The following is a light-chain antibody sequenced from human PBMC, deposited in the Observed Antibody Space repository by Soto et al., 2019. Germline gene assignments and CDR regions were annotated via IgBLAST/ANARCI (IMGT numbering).Light chain of an antibody. CDR3: AAWDDSPNGLV. CDR2: SHN. Sequence: QLVLTQPPTASGTPGQRVTISCSGSSSNIGSNTVNWYQHLPGTAPKLLIYSHNQRPSGVPDRFSGSKSGTSASLAISGLQSEDEADYYCAAWDDSPNGLVLGGGTKLTVL. J-gene: IGLJ2*01. CDR1: SSNIGSNT. V-gene: IGLV1-44*01.